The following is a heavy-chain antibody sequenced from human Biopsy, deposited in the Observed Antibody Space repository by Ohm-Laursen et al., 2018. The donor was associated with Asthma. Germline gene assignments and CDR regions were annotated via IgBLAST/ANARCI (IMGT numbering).Heavy chain of an antibody. D-gene: IGHD6-25*01. CDR1: GFSFSDYY. V-gene: IGHV3-11*01. J-gene: IGHJ6*02. Sequence: GSLRLSCLASGFSFSDYYMTWMRQAPGKGLEWVSSISSSGSTTYPAESVKGRFTISRDNAQKSLFLQMGSLRAEDTAIYYCARVFESSEWGPFYHFGLDVWGQGTTVAVSS. CDR3: ARVFESSEWGPFYHFGLDV. CDR2: ISSSGSTT.